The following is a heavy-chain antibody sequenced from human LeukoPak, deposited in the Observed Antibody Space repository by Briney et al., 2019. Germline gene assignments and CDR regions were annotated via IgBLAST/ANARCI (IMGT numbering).Heavy chain of an antibody. D-gene: IGHD6-13*01. CDR3: ARSSGWYLSWFDP. V-gene: IGHV4-59*01. J-gene: IGHJ5*02. Sequence: PSETLSLTCTVSGGSISSYYWGWIRQPPGKGLEWIGYIYYSGSTNYNPSLKSRVTISVDTSKNQFSLKLSSVTAADTAVYYCARSSGWYLSWFDPWGQGTLVTVSS. CDR1: GGSISSYY. CDR2: IYYSGST.